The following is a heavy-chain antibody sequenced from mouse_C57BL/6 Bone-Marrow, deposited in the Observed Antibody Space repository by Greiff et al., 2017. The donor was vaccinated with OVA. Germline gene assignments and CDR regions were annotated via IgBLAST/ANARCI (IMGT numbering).Heavy chain of an antibody. D-gene: IGHD1-1*01. Sequence: VQLQQSGAELVRPGTSVKMSCKASGYTFTNYWIGWAKQRPGHGLEWIGDIYPGGGYTNYNEKFKGKATLTADKSSSTAYMELRSLTSEDSAVYYCTRAYYYGSYWYFDVWGTGTTVTVSS. J-gene: IGHJ1*03. CDR2: IYPGGGYT. CDR1: GYTFTNYW. CDR3: TRAYYYGSYWYFDV. V-gene: IGHV1-63*01.